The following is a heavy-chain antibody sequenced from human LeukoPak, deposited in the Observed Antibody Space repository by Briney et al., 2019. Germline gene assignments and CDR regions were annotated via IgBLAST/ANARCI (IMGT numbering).Heavy chain of an antibody. V-gene: IGHV3-33*06. CDR2: IWSDGTEK. J-gene: IGHJ4*02. Sequence: GGSLRLSCAASGLTFSHYGMNWVRQAPGKGLEWVAVIWSDGTEKYYGDAVKGRFTISRDNSRNTVYLQMNSLRGEDTAVYYCAKDAQRGFDYSNSLEYWGQGTLVTVSS. D-gene: IGHD4-11*01. CDR3: AKDAQRGFDYSNSLEY. CDR1: GLTFSHYG.